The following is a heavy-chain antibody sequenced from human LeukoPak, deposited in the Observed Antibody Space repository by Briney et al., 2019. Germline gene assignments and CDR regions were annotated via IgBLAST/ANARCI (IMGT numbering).Heavy chain of an antibody. CDR2: ISSNGGTT. Sequence: GGSLRLSCSASGFTFSSYAMHWVRQASGKGLEYVSAISSNGGTTYHADSVKGRFTISRDNSKNTLYLQMSSLRVEDTAVYYCAKEYFGLTWGQGTLVTVSS. J-gene: IGHJ5*02. D-gene: IGHD2/OR15-2a*01. CDR3: AKEYFGLT. CDR1: GFTFSSYA. V-gene: IGHV3-64D*06.